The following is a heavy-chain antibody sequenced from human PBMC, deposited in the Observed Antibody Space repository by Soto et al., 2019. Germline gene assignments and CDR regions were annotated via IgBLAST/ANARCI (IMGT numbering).Heavy chain of an antibody. Sequence: EVQLVESGGGLVQPGRSLRLSCAASGFTFDDYAMHWVRQAPGKGLEWVSGISWNSGSIGYADSVKGRFTISRDNAKNSLYLQMNSLRAEDTALYYCAKALTGYSSGWPDYWGQGTLVTVSS. CDR1: GFTFDDYA. J-gene: IGHJ4*02. CDR3: AKALTGYSSGWPDY. D-gene: IGHD6-19*01. V-gene: IGHV3-9*01. CDR2: ISWNSGSI.